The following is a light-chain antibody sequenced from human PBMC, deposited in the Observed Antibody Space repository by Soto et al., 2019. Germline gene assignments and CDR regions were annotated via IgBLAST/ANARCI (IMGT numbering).Light chain of an antibody. CDR3: QKYNSAPHT. J-gene: IGKJ4*01. Sequence: IQMTQSPSSLSASVGDRVTITCRTSQDISNYLAWYQQKPGKVPKLLIYAASTLQSGFPSRFSGGGSGTDFSLTISSLQPEDVATYYCQKYNSAPHTFGGGTKLEIQ. CDR1: QDISNY. CDR2: AAS. V-gene: IGKV1-27*01.